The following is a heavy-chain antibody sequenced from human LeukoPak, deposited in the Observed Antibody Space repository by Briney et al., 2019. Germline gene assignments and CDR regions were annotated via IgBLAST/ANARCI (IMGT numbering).Heavy chain of an antibody. J-gene: IGHJ4*02. V-gene: IGHV1-69*13. CDR1: GGTFSSYA. Sequence: GASVKVSCKASGGTFSSYAISWVRQAPGQGLEWMGGIIPIFGTADYAQKFQGRVTITADESTSTAYMELSSLRSEDTAVYYCATLDSSGWYYFDYWGQGTLVTVSS. CDR3: ATLDSSGWYYFDY. D-gene: IGHD6-19*01. CDR2: IIPIFGTA.